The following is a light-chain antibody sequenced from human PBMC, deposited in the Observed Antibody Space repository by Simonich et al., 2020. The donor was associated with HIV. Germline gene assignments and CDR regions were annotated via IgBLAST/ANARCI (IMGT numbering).Light chain of an antibody. CDR3: QQYHSPPALT. CDR2: WAA. V-gene: IGKV4-1*01. CDR1: QSVLYSSNNKNY. J-gene: IGKJ4*01. Sequence: DIVMTQSPDSLAVSLGERATINCKSSQSVLYSSNNKNYLAWYQQKPGQPPKLLIYWAATRESGVPDRFSGSGSGTDFTLTISSLQAEDVAVYYCQQYHSPPALTFGGGTKVEIK.